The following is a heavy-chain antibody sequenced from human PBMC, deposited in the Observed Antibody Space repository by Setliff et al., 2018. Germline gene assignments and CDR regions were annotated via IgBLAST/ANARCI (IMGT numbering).Heavy chain of an antibody. D-gene: IGHD2-21*02. V-gene: IGHV1-18*01. J-gene: IGHJ1*01. Sequence: GASVKVSCKASGYTFVDYGVTWVRQAPGQGLEWVGWISPYSGNAYSAPKFQGRLSLTTDTSTTTAYLELRSLRSDDSAVYFCAGATGVTYTWYFEHWGQGSLVTVSS. CDR1: GYTFVDYG. CDR2: ISPYSGNA. CDR3: AGATGVTYTWYFEH.